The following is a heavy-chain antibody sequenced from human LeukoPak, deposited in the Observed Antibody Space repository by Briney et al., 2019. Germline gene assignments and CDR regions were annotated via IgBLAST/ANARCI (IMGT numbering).Heavy chain of an antibody. CDR1: GFTFSSSA. CDR3: AKDEASSSS. Sequence: GGSLRLSCAASGFTFSSSAMSWVRQAPGNGLEWVSGISGSGGSTYSADSVKGRFTISRDNSKNTLYLQMNSLRAEDTAVYYCAKDEASSSSWGQGTLVTVSS. CDR2: ISGSGGST. D-gene: IGHD6-13*01. V-gene: IGHV3-23*01. J-gene: IGHJ4*02.